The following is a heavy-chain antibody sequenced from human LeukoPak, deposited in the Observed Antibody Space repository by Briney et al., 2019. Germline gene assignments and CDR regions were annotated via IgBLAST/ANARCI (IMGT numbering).Heavy chain of an antibody. J-gene: IGHJ6*03. CDR1: GGSISSSSYY. V-gene: IGHV4-39*07. CDR3: ARNLSGYDWVKYYYYYYYMDV. D-gene: IGHD5-12*01. CDR2: IYYSGST. Sequence: SETLSLTCTVSGGSISSSSYYWGWIRQPPGKGLEWIGSIYYSGSTYYNPSLKSRVTISVDTSKNQFSLKLSSVTAADTAVYYCARNLSGYDWVKYYYYYYYMDVWGKGTTVTVSS.